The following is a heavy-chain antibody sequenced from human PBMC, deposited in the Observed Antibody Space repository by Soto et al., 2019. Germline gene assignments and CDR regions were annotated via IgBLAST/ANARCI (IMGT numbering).Heavy chain of an antibody. CDR2: ISNDESNK. J-gene: IGHJ4*02. D-gene: IGHD3-10*01. CDR1: GFTFSNNG. V-gene: IGHV3-30*03. Sequence: GGSLRLSCAASGFTFSNNGMHWVRQAPGKGLEWVAFISNDESNKYYADSVKGRFTISRDNSKNTLYLQMNSLRAEDTAVYYCARDRWFGETQSAFDYWGQGTLVTVSS. CDR3: ARDRWFGETQSAFDY.